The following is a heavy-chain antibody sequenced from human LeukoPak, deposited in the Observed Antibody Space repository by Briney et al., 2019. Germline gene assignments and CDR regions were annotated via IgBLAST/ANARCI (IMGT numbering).Heavy chain of an antibody. V-gene: IGHV4-39*07. Sequence: SETLSLTCTVSGGSISSSRCYWGWIRQPPGKGLEWIGSIYSTGGTYYNPSLKSRVSMSQDTSKNQFSLKLSSVTAADTAVYYCARALGGDTDYWGQGTPVTVSS. CDR3: ARALGGDTDY. D-gene: IGHD3-16*01. J-gene: IGHJ4*02. CDR1: GGSISSSRCY. CDR2: IYSTGGT.